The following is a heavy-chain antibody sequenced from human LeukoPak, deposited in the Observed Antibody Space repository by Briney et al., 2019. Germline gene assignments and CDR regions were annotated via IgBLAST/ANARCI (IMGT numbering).Heavy chain of an antibody. J-gene: IGHJ4*02. Sequence: WGSLRLSCAASGFTFSDYYMSWIRQAPGKGLEWVANIKQDGSEKYYVDSVKGRFTISRDNAKNSLYLQMNSLRAEDTAVYYCARDGNSRITAAHYFDYWGQGTLVTVSS. CDR3: ARDGNSRITAAHYFDY. D-gene: IGHD4-23*01. V-gene: IGHV3-7*01. CDR2: IKQDGSEK. CDR1: GFTFSDYY.